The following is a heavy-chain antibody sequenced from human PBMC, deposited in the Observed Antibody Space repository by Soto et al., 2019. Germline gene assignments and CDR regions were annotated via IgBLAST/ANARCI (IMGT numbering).Heavy chain of an antibody. CDR3: ACMRVLTFGGGESCPAFDI. D-gene: IGHD3-16*01. J-gene: IGHJ3*02. CDR1: GGTFSSYA. V-gene: IGHV1-69*13. Sequence: ASVKVSCKASGGTFSSYAISWVRQAPGQGLEWMGGIIPIFGTANYAQKFQGRVTITADESTSTAYMELSSLRSEDTAVYYCACMRVLTFGGGESCPAFDIWGQGTMVTVSS. CDR2: IIPIFGTA.